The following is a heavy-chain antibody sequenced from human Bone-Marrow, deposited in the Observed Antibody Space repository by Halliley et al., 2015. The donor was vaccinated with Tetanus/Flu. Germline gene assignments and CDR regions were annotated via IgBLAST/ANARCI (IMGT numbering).Heavy chain of an antibody. CDR1: GFPFSNYW. V-gene: IGHV3-74*01. CDR2: INQNGGTT. Sequence: SLRLSCAASGFPFSNYWMHWVRQDPGKGLVWVSRINQNGGTTTYADSVKGRFTASRDNAKNTFYLQMNSLRAEDTAVYYCARDLNYHGSGTSGSPGDDFDFWGQGTLVTVSS. CDR3: ARDLNYHGSGTSGSPGDDFDF. D-gene: IGHD3-10*01. J-gene: IGHJ4*02.